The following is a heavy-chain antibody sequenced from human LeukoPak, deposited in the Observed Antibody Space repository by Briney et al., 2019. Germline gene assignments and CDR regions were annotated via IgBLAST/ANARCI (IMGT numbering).Heavy chain of an antibody. CDR1: GYTFTGYY. D-gene: IGHD6-19*01. J-gene: IGHJ4*02. CDR3: ARVGVRGTVAGIFDY. Sequence: GASVKVSCKASGYTFTGYYMHWVRQAPGQGLEWMGWINPNSGGTNYAQKFQGRVTMTRDTSISTAYMELSRLRSDDTAVYYCARVGVRGTVAGIFDYWGQGILVTVSS. CDR2: INPNSGGT. V-gene: IGHV1-2*02.